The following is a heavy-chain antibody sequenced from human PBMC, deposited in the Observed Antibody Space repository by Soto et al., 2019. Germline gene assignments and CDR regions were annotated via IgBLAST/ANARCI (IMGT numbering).Heavy chain of an antibody. CDR2: INHSGST. CDR1: GGSFSGYY. D-gene: IGHD3-10*01. V-gene: IGHV4-34*01. CDR3: ARARGWFGELLIDY. Sequence: PSETLSLTCAVYGGSFSGYYWSWIRQPPGEGLEWIGEINHSGSTNYNPSLKSRVTISVDTSKNQFSLKLSSVTAADTAVYYCARARGWFGELLIDYWGQGTLVTVSS. J-gene: IGHJ4*02.